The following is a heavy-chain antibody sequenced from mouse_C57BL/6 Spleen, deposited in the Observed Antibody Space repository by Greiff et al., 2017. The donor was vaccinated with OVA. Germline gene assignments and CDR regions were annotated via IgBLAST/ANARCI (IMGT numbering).Heavy chain of an antibody. CDR3: ARRNYYGSSSYYCDY. D-gene: IGHD1-1*01. V-gene: IGHV1-82*01. Sequence: VQLVESGPELVKPGASVKISCKASGYAFSSSWMNWVKQRPGKGLEWIGRIYPGDGDTNYNGKFKGKATLTADKSSSTAYMQLSSLTSEDSAVYFCARRNYYGSSSYYCDYWGQGTTLTVSS. J-gene: IGHJ2*01. CDR2: IYPGDGDT. CDR1: GYAFSSSW.